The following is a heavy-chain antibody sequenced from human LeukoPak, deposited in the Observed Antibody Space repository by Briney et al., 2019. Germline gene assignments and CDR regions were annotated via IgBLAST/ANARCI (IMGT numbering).Heavy chain of an antibody. CDR2: ISGSGGST. CDR1: GFTFNSYA. Sequence: GGSLRLSCAASGFTFNSYAMSWVRQAPGKGLEWVSAISGSGGSTYYADSVKGRFTISRDNSKNTLYLQMNSLRAEDTGIYYCARESSGRSLNYWGQGTQVTVSS. V-gene: IGHV3-23*01. D-gene: IGHD1-26*01. J-gene: IGHJ4*02. CDR3: ARESSGRSLNY.